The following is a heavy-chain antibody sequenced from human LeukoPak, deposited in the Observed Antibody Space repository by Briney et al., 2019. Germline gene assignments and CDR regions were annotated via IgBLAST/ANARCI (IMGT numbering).Heavy chain of an antibody. Sequence: GGSLRLSCVASGFSFITYDMYWVRQAAGRGLEWVSALGTNGDSYYLGSVKGRFTISRDGGKNSLYLQMNSLGVEDTAVYYCTRELRGIASHYHGMDVWGQGTTVTVSS. CDR2: LGTNGDS. V-gene: IGHV3-13*01. CDR1: GFSFITYD. D-gene: IGHD6-6*01. J-gene: IGHJ6*02. CDR3: TRELRGIASHYHGMDV.